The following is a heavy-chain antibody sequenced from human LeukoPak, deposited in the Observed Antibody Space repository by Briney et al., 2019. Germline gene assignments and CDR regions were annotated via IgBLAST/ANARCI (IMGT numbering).Heavy chain of an antibody. Sequence: GGSLRLSCAASGFTFSSYAMSWVRQAPGKGLEWVSSIDNSGAGTYYADSVKGRFTISRDNSKNTLYLQMNSLRAEDTALYYCAKRDNFFDCWGQGTLVTVSS. V-gene: IGHV3-23*05. CDR2: IDNSGAGT. CDR1: GFTFSSYA. J-gene: IGHJ4*02. CDR3: AKRDNFFDC.